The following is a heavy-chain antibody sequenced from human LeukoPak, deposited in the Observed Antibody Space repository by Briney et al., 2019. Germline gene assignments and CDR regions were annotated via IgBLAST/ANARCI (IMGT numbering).Heavy chain of an antibody. CDR3: ARVGGTNYYYYGMDV. J-gene: IGHJ6*02. CDR2: IYDSGST. CDR1: GGSISSYY. V-gene: IGHV4-59*01. Sequence: PLETLSLTCTVSGGSISSYYWSWIRQPPGKGLEWIGYIYDSGSTNYNPSLKSRVTISVDTSKNQFSLKLSSVTAADTAVYYCARVGGTNYYYYGMDVWGQGTTVTVSS. D-gene: IGHD1-1*01.